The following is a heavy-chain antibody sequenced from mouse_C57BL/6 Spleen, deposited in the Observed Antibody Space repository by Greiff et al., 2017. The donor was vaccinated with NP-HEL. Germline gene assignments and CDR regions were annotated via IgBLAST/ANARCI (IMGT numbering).Heavy chain of an antibody. CDR1: GYAFSSSW. V-gene: IGHV1-82*01. D-gene: IGHD1-1*01. CDR3: ARGQCYGSSCLAY. CDR2: IYPGDGDT. Sequence: VQLQQSGPELVKPGASVKISCKASGYAFSSSWMNWVKQRPGKGLEWIGRIYPGDGDTNYNGKFKGKATLTADKSSSTAYMQLSSLTSEDSAVYFCARGQCYGSSCLAYWGQGALVTVSA. J-gene: IGHJ3*01.